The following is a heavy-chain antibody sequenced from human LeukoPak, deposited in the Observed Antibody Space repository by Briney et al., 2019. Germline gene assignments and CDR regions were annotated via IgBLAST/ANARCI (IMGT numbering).Heavy chain of an antibody. Sequence: GGSLRLSCAASGFTFSSYAMNWVRQAPGKGLEWVSSISDSGVNTYYADSVKGRFTISRDNSKNTLSLQMSSLRAEDTAVYFCAKDLPYYGSGRYFDYWGQGTLVTVSS. CDR3: AKDLPYYGSGRYFDY. J-gene: IGHJ4*02. CDR2: ISDSGVNT. D-gene: IGHD3-10*01. CDR1: GFTFSSYA. V-gene: IGHV3-23*01.